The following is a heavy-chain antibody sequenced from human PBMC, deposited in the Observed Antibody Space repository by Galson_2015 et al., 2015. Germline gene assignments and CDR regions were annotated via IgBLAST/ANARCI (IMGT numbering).Heavy chain of an antibody. CDR2: ISGSGVTT. Sequence: SLRLSCAVSGFTFSSYAMSWVRQAPGKGLEWVSDISGSGVTTYNEDAVKGRFSISRDNSDNTAYLQMNSLRVEDTAVYYCASRHTTNWSFDFWGQGTLVTVSS. CDR3: ASRHTTNWSFDF. J-gene: IGHJ4*02. V-gene: IGHV3-23*01. CDR1: GFTFSSYA. D-gene: IGHD2-8*01.